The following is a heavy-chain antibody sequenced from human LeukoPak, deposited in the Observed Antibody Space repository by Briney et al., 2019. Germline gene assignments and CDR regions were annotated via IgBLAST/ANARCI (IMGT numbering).Heavy chain of an antibody. CDR3: ASTERRSTTCPLDY. CDR2: INHSGST. Sequence: SETLSLTCAVYGGSFRGYYWSWIRQPPGKGLEWIGEINHSGSTNYNPSLKSRVTISLDTSMKKFSLKLNSVTAADTAVYYCASTERRSTTCPLDYWGQGALVTVSS. V-gene: IGHV4-34*01. CDR1: GGSFRGYY. J-gene: IGHJ4*02. D-gene: IGHD2-2*01.